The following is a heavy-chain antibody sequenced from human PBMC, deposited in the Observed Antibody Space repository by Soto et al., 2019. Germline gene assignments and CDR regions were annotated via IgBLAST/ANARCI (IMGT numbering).Heavy chain of an antibody. J-gene: IGHJ3*02. CDR2: ISAYNGNT. CDR1: GYTFTSYG. V-gene: IGHV1-18*01. D-gene: IGHD5-18*01. CDR3: HTSPLYRYGYRDAFDI. Sequence: QVQLVQSGAEVKKPGASVKVSCKASGYTFTSYGISWVRQAPGRGLEWMGWISAYNGNTNYAQKLQGRGTMNTDKSTSTAYMELRSLRSDDTAVYYCHTSPLYRYGYRDAFDIWGQGTMVTVSS.